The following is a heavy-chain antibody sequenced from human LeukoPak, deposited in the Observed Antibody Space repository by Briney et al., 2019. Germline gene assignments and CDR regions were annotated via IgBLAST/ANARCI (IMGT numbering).Heavy chain of an antibody. D-gene: IGHD3-22*01. CDR3: ASGYYYRGDY. CDR1: GGSIRGYY. J-gene: IGHJ4*02. Sequence: NPSETLSLTCTVSGGSIRGYYWSWIRQPPGKGLEWIGYIYSSGSTNYSPSLKSRVTMSVDTSRNQFSLKLSSVTAADTAVYYCASGYYYRGDYWGQGTLVTVSS. V-gene: IGHV4-59*08. CDR2: IYSSGST.